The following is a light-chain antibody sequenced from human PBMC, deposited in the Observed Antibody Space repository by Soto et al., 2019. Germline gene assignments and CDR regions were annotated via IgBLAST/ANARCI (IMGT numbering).Light chain of an antibody. CDR1: QGVSSW. CDR3: QQYNSYSRT. CDR2: KAS. V-gene: IGKV1-5*03. J-gene: IGKJ1*01. Sequence: IQMTQSPSSLSASVGDRVSITCRASQGVSSWLAWYQQKPGKAPKLLIYKASSLESGVPSRFSGSGSGTEFTLTISSLQPDDFATYYCQQYNSYSRTFGQGTKVDNK.